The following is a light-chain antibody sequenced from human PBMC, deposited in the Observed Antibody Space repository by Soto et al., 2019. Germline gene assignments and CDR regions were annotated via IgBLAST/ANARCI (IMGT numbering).Light chain of an antibody. J-gene: IGKJ1*01. CDR1: QSVSNN. CDR3: QQYNNWPRT. CDR2: GAS. V-gene: IGKV3-15*01. Sequence: EIVLTQSPGTLSLSPGERATLSCRASQSVSNNYLAWYQQKPGQAPRLLIYGASNRATGIPARFSGSGSGTEFTLTISSLQSEAFAVYYCQQYNNWPRTFGQGTKV.